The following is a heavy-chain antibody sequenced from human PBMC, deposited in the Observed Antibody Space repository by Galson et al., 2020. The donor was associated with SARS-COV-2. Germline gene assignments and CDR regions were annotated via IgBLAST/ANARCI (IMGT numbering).Heavy chain of an antibody. CDR3: VRGDVQTLAP. J-gene: IGHJ5*02. CDR1: GGTFSSSD. Sequence: SVMISCKASGGTFSSSDVNWVRQAPGQGLEWLGGVIHVFHTATYSQKFPGRVKITADEPTTTAYMALTSLISDDTAVYFCVRGDVQTLAPWGQGTLVTVSS. V-gene: IGHV1-69*13. D-gene: IGHD1-1*01. CDR2: VIHVFHTA.